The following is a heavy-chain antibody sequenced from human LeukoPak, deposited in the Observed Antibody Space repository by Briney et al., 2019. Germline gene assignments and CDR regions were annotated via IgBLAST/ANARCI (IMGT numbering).Heavy chain of an antibody. V-gene: IGHV1-2*02. CDR2: INPNSGGT. CDR1: GYTFTGYY. J-gene: IGHJ5*02. CDR3: AREGRYYGSGRPNWFDP. D-gene: IGHD3-10*01. Sequence: ASVKVSCKASGYTFTGYYMHWVRQAPGQGLEWMGWINPNSGGTNYAQKFQGRVTITRDTSISTAYMELSRLRSDDTAVYYCAREGRYYGSGRPNWFDPWGQGTLVTVSS.